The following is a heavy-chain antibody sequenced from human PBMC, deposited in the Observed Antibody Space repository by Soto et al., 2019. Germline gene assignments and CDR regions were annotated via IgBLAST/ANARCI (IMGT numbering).Heavy chain of an antibody. CDR2: IIPFFGTA. J-gene: IGHJ4*02. V-gene: IGHV1-69*13. Sequence: SVQVSRTTSGRTLGTFGMSCVRQANGKGLEWMGGIIPFFGTAEYSQKFEDRITITADESTNTVYMDLRSLTSEDTAIYYCARTAPMDAGDKYYYDFLVQGALVTV. CDR1: GRTLGTFG. D-gene: IGHD3-16*01. CDR3: ARTAPMDAGDKYYYDF.